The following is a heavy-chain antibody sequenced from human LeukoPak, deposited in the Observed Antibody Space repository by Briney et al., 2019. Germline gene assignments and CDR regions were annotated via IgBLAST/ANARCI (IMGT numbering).Heavy chain of an antibody. J-gene: IGHJ5*02. V-gene: IGHV4-59*01. CDR3: ARILLPSYYYGPGSQPSPLDP. CDR1: GGSISGYY. Sequence: PSETLSLTCTVSGGSISGYYWSWVRQPPGKGLEWIGYIYHSGTTNYNPSLKSRVIISVDTSKNQFSLKLSSVTAADTAVYYCARILLPSYYYGPGSQPSPLDPWGQGTLVTVSS. CDR2: IYHSGTT. D-gene: IGHD3-10*01.